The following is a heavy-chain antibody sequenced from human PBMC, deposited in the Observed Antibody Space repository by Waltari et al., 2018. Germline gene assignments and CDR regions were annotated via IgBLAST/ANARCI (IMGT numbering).Heavy chain of an antibody. V-gene: IGHV3-7*01. CDR2: RNQDGSEK. CDR1: GFTFSGRW. J-gene: IGHJ5*02. D-gene: IGHD6-19*01. CDR3: ARGAGWLADH. Sequence: EVQLVESGGGLLQPGGSLRLSCAASGFTFSGRWMSWVRQAPGKGPEWGANRNQDGSEKCYVDSVNGRFTISRDNAKSSLFLQMSGLRADDTAVYYCARGAGWLADHWGQGTVVTVSS.